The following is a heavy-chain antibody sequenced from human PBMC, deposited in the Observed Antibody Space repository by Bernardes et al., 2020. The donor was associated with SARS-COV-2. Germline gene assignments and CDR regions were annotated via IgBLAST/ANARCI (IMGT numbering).Heavy chain of an antibody. D-gene: IGHD3-3*01. Sequence: GGSLRLSCAASGFTFSSYGMHWVRQAPGKGLDWVAVIWYDGSNKYYAASVKGRFTISRDNSKNTLYLQMNTLRAEDTAVFYCATEDFYRFDYWGQGVLVSVSS. CDR3: ATEDFYRFDY. CDR1: GFTFSSYG. CDR2: IWYDGSNK. V-gene: IGHV3-33*01. J-gene: IGHJ4*02.